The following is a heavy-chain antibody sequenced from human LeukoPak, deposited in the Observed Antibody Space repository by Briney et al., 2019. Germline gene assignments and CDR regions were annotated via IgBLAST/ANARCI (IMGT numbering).Heavy chain of an antibody. V-gene: IGHV4-38-2*02. Sequence: SETLSLTCTVSGYSISSGYYWGWIRQPPGKGLEWIGSIYHSGSTNYNPSLKSRVTISVDTSKNQFSLKLSSVTAADTAVYYCARSSSSSLIDYWGQGTLVTVSS. CDR1: GYSISSGYY. CDR3: ARSSSSSLIDY. CDR2: IYHSGST. D-gene: IGHD6-13*01. J-gene: IGHJ4*02.